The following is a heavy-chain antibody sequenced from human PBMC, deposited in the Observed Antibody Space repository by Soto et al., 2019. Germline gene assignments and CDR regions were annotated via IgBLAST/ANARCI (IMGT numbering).Heavy chain of an antibody. CDR2: ISGSGGST. CDR3: AKDRSVPRARIYFDY. CDR1: GFTFSSYA. Sequence: GGSLRLSCAASGFTFSSYAMSWVRQAPGKGLEWVSAISGSGGSTYYADSVKGRFTISRDNSKNTLYLQMNSLRAEDTAVYYCAKDRSVPRARIYFDYWGQGTLVTVSS. V-gene: IGHV3-23*01. J-gene: IGHJ4*02. D-gene: IGHD1-26*01.